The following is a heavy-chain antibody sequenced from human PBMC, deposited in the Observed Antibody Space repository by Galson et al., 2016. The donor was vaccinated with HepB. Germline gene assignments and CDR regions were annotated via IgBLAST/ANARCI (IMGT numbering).Heavy chain of an antibody. CDR3: ARDRQNLRVLDY. J-gene: IGHJ4*02. CDR1: GFSFKYYA. Sequence: SLRLSCAVSGFSFKYYAMSWVRQAPGKGLEWVSAIRGSGDDTYYSDSVKGRFTISRDNSKNTLDLQMTSLRAEDTALYYFARDRQNLRVLDYWGQGTLVTVSS. CDR2: IRGSGDDT. D-gene: IGHD4-17*01. V-gene: IGHV3-23*01.